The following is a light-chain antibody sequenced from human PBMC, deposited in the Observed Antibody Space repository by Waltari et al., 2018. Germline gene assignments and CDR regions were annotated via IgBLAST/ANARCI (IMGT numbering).Light chain of an antibody. CDR2: GAS. CDR3: QQYGDSPIT. Sequence: EIVLTQFPGTLSLSPGDRTTLSCRASQIVSSTYLAWYQQKPGQAPRLLIFGASSRATCIPDRFSGSGSGTDFTLTISRLEPEDFAVYYCQQYGDSPITFGQGTRLEIK. J-gene: IGKJ5*01. CDR1: QIVSSTY. V-gene: IGKV3-20*01.